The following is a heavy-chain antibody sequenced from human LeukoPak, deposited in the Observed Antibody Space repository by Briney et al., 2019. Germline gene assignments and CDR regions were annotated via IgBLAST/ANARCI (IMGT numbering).Heavy chain of an antibody. CDR1: GGSISSYY. CDR2: IYYSGST. J-gene: IGHJ5*02. CDR3: ARLGDIFSLDP. D-gene: IGHD3-9*01. Sequence: SETLSLTCTVSGGSISSYYWSWIRQPPGKGLEWIGYIYYSGSTNYNPSLKSRVTISVDTSKNQFSLKLSSVTAADTAVYYCARLGDIFSLDPWGRGTLVTVSS. V-gene: IGHV4-59*08.